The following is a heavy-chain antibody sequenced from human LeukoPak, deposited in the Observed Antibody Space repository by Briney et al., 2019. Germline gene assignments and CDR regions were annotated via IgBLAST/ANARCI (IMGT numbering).Heavy chain of an antibody. Sequence: ASVKVSCKASGYTFTSYGINWVRQAPGQGLEWMGWIGAYNGNTNYAQKLQGRVTMTTDTSTSTAYMELRSLRSDDTAVYYCARAEDQRYYDFWSGYYSNGFDPWGQGTLVTVSS. CDR3: ARAEDQRYYDFWSGYYSNGFDP. CDR2: IGAYNGNT. J-gene: IGHJ5*02. D-gene: IGHD3-3*01. CDR1: GYTFTSYG. V-gene: IGHV1-18*01.